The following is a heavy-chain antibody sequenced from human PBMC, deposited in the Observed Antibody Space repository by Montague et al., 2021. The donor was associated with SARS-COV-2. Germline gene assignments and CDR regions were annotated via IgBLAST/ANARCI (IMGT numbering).Heavy chain of an antibody. J-gene: IGHJ5*02. V-gene: IGHV4-4*02. Sequence: SETLSLTCGVSGGSISDNNWWSWVRQSPETGLEWIGEISLGGHTDYNPSLKSRLTISLDKSKNQFSLKLTSVTAADTAVYYCARDIWEPEVRSRGWFDPWGQGILVTVSS. CDR1: GGSISDNNW. CDR2: ISLGGHT. CDR3: ARDIWEPEVRSRGWFDP. D-gene: IGHD1-26*01.